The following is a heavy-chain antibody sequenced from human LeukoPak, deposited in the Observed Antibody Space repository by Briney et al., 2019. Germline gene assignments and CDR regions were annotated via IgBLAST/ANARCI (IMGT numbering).Heavy chain of an antibody. CDR1: GYSFTSYW. D-gene: IGHD3-22*01. V-gene: IGHV5-51*01. J-gene: IGHJ4*02. CDR2: IYPGDSDT. Sequence: GESLKISCKGSGYSFTSYWIGWVRQMPGKGLEWMGIIYPGDSDTRYSPSFQGQVSISADKSISTAYLQWSSLKASDTAIYYCARHKASGGYYPYYFDYWGQGTLVTVSS. CDR3: ARHKASGGYYPYYFDY.